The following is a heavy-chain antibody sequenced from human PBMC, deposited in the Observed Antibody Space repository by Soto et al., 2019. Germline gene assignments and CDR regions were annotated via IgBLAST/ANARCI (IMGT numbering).Heavy chain of an antibody. CDR1: GYTFTSYG. CDR3: AVDTAMVETVYYYGMDV. Sequence: GASVKVSCKASGYTFTSYGISWVRQAPGQGLEWMGWISAYNGNTNYAQKLQGRVTMTTDTSTSTAYMELRSLRSDDTAVYYCAVDTAMVETVYYYGMDVWGQGTTVTVSS. V-gene: IGHV1-18*01. J-gene: IGHJ6*02. CDR2: ISAYNGNT. D-gene: IGHD5-18*01.